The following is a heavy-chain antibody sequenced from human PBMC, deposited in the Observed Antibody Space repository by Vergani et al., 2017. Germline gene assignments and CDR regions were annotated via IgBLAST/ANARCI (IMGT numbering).Heavy chain of an antibody. Sequence: QVQLVESGGGVVQPGRSLRLSCAASGFTFSSYGMHWVRQAPGKGLEWVAVISYDGSNKYYADSVKGRFTISRDNSKNTLYLQMNSLRAEDTAVYYCAKDSSYCSGGSCYPPYYYDYMDVWGKGTTVTVSS. CDR2: ISYDGSNK. J-gene: IGHJ6*03. CDR3: AKDSSYCSGGSCYPPYYYDYMDV. D-gene: IGHD2-15*01. CDR1: GFTFSSYG. V-gene: IGHV3-30*18.